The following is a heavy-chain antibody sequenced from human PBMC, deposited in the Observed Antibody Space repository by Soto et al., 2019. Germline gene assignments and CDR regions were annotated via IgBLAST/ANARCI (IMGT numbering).Heavy chain of an antibody. D-gene: IGHD4-17*01. CDR1: GFTFRSYG. CDR2: ISYDGTEK. J-gene: IGHJ3*02. CDR3: AKDSHMTTVTDDAFDI. V-gene: IGHV3-30*18. Sequence: QVQLVESGGGVVQPGRSLRLSCAASGFTFRSYGMHWVRQAPGKGLEWVAVISYDGTEKYYADSVKGRFTISRDNSKNTLYLQMNSLRAEDTAVYYCAKDSHMTTVTDDAFDIRGQGTMVTVSS.